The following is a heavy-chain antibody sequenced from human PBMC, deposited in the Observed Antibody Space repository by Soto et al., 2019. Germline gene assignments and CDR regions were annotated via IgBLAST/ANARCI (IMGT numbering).Heavy chain of an antibody. CDR2: ISAYNGNT. J-gene: IGHJ4*02. CDR1: GSTFTTLG. CDR3: ARDPMTGYLQFDY. Sequence: QVQLVQSGAEVKKPGASVKVSSKALGSTFTTLGSTGFRRAPGQGLEWMGWISAYNGNTNYAQKLQGRVTMTTDTSTSTAYMELRSLRSDDTAVYYCARDPMTGYLQFDYWGQGTLVTVSS. V-gene: IGHV1-18*01. D-gene: IGHD3-9*01.